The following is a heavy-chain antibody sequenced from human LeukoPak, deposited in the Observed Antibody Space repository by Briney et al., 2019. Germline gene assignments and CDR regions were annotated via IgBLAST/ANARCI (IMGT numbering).Heavy chain of an antibody. CDR3: ARAHASGIDVTGDAFDI. Sequence: ASVKVSCKASGYTFTSYGISWVRQAPGQGLEWMGWISAYNGNTNYAQKLQGRVTMTTDTSTSTVYMELSSLRSEDTAVYYCARAHASGIDVTGDAFDIWGQGTMVTVSS. CDR2: ISAYNGNT. D-gene: IGHD1-26*01. V-gene: IGHV1-18*01. CDR1: GYTFTSYG. J-gene: IGHJ3*02.